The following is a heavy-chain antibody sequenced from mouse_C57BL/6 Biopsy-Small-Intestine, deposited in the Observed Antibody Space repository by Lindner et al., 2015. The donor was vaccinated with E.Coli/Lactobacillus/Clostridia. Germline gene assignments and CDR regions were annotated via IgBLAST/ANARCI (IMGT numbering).Heavy chain of an antibody. CDR2: INPGSGGT. CDR1: GYAFTNYL. CDR3: AREDTYFDF. D-gene: IGHD3-2*01. V-gene: IGHV1-54*01. Sequence: VQLQESGAELVRPGTSVKVSCRASGYAFTNYLIEWVKQRPGQGLEWIGVINPGSGGTNYNEKFKDKATLTADKSSSTAYMQLSSLTSEDSAVYFCAREDTYFDFWGLGTTLIVSS. J-gene: IGHJ2*01.